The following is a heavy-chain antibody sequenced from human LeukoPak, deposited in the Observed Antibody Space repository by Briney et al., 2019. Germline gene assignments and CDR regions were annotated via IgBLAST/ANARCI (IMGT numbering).Heavy chain of an antibody. CDR3: ARGPRRVFGVVIYAFDI. D-gene: IGHD3-3*01. CDR1: GGSFSGYY. CDR2: INHSGST. V-gene: IGHV4-34*01. Sequence: SETLSLTCAVYGGSFSGYYWSWIRQPPGKGLEWIGEINHSGSTTYNPSLKSRVTISVDTSKNQFSLKLSSVTAADTAVYYCARGPRRVFGVVIYAFDIWGQGTMVTVSS. J-gene: IGHJ3*02.